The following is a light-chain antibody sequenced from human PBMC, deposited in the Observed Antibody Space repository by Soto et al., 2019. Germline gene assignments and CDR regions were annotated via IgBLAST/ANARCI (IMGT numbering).Light chain of an antibody. Sequence: EIVMTQSPATLSVSPGERATLSCRASQSVGSNLAWYQQKHGQPPRLLIYGASSRATGIPDRFSGSGSGTDFTLTISRLEPEDFAVHYCQQYGSSPLTFGGGTKVDIK. CDR1: QSVGSN. J-gene: IGKJ4*01. CDR3: QQYGSSPLT. V-gene: IGKV3-20*01. CDR2: GAS.